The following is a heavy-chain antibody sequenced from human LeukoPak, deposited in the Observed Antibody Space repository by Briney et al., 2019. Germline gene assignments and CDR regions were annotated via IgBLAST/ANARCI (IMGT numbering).Heavy chain of an antibody. CDR1: GFTFSSYV. V-gene: IGHV3-30*02. D-gene: IGHD1-14*01. CDR3: AKDGGNHEFDY. Sequence: GGSLRLSCAASGFTFSSYVMHWVRQAPGKGLEWVAFIPYDGSKNSYTDSVKGRFTISRDNSRNTLYLQMNTLRAEDTAVYYCAKDGGNHEFDYWGQGTLVTVSA. J-gene: IGHJ4*02. CDR2: IPYDGSKN.